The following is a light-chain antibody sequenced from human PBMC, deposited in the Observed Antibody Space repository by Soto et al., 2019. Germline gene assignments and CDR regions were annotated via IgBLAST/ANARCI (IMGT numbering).Light chain of an antibody. V-gene: IGKV1-39*01. CDR3: HQSYGSWT. CDR2: AAS. CDR1: QSIGTL. J-gene: IGKJ1*01. Sequence: DIQMTQSPSSLSASVGDRVTITCRASQSIGTLLNWYQQKPGKAPNLLIYAASSLHSGVPSRFSGSGSRTDFTLTITSLQPEDFATFYCHQSYGSWTFGQGTKVEIK.